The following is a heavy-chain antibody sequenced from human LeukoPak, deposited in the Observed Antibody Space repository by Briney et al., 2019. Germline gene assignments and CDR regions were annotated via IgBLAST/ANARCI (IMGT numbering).Heavy chain of an antibody. Sequence: ASVKVSCKASGHTFTGYYVHWVRQAPGQGLEWMGWINPDSGGTNFAQKFQGRVTMTRDTSISTAYMDLSRLRSDDTAVYYCAREAAVAGTGVYFDYWGQGTLVTVSS. CDR2: INPDSGGT. J-gene: IGHJ4*02. D-gene: IGHD6-19*01. CDR1: GHTFTGYY. CDR3: AREAAVAGTGVYFDY. V-gene: IGHV1-2*02.